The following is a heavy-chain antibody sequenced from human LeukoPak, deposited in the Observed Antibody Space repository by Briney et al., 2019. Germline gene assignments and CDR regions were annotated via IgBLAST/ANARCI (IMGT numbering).Heavy chain of an antibody. D-gene: IGHD5-12*01. Sequence: GESLKISCKGSGYSFTSYWIGWVRQMPGKGLEWMGIIYPGDSDTRYSPSFQGQVTISADKSISTAYLQWSSLKASDTAMYYCAIYSGYDSYYYYYGMDVWGQGTTVTVSS. CDR1: GYSFTSYW. CDR3: AIYSGYDSYYYYYGMDV. J-gene: IGHJ6*02. CDR2: IYPGDSDT. V-gene: IGHV5-51*01.